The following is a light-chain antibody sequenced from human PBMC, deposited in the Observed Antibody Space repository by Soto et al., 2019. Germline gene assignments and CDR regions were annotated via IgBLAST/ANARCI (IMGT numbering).Light chain of an antibody. V-gene: IGKV3-15*01. CDR2: SAS. Sequence: EIVMTQSPATLSVSPGERVTLSCRASQGISGNLAWYPHIPGQAPRRLIYSASTSATGIPARFSGSGSGTEFTLTISRLQSDDFAVYYCQHYQNWPPLYAFGQGTKLESK. J-gene: IGKJ2*01. CDR3: QHYQNWPPLYA. CDR1: QGISGN.